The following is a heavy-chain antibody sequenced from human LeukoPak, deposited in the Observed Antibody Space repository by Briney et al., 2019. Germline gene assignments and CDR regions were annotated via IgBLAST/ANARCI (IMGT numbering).Heavy chain of an antibody. D-gene: IGHD2-15*01. CDR3: ARGYCSDERCPVFPS. V-gene: IGHV4-59*01. Sequence: PSETLSLTCTVSGDSISTYYWSWIRQPPGKGLEWIGYIYYRVTSDYGPSFKSRVTMSLDTSKNQFSLKLSSVTAADTGVYYCARGYCSDERCPVFPSWGQGTLVTVSS. CDR2: IYYRVTS. J-gene: IGHJ5*02. CDR1: GDSISTYY.